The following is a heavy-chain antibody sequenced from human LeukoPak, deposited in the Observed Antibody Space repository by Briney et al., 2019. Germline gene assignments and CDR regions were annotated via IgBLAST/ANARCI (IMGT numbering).Heavy chain of an antibody. J-gene: IGHJ6*02. CDR1: GYTLTSYD. CDR2: MNPNSGRT. CDR3: TRGSSSWYGYYYGMDV. Sequence: ASVKVSCKASGYTLTSYDINWVRQATGQGLEWMGWMNPNSGRTGYAQNFQGRITITRNTSISTAYMELSSLRSEDTAVYYCTRGSSSWYGYYYGMDVWGQGTTVTVSS. V-gene: IGHV1-8*01. D-gene: IGHD6-13*01.